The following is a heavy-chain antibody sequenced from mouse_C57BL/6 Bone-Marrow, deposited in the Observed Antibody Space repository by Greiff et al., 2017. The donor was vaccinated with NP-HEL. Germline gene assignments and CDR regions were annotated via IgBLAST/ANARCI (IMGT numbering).Heavy chain of an antibody. J-gene: IGHJ2*01. CDR2: ILPGSGNT. D-gene: IGHD4-1*01. CDR1: GYTFTGYC. CDR3: AREGKAGTLY. V-gene: IGHV1-9*01. Sequence: QVQLQQSGAELMKPGASVKISCKASGYTFTGYCIHWVKPTPGHGLEWIGAILPGSGNTSYTQKFKGKATVTADTSSNTAYMQLSSLTTEDSAIDYGAREGKAGTLYGGQGTTLTVTS.